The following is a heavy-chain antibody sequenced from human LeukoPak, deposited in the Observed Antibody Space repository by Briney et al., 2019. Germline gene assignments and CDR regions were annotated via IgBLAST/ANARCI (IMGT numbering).Heavy chain of an antibody. Sequence: ASVKVSCKASGYTFTSYGISWVRQAPGRGLEWMGWISAYNGNTNCAQKLQGRVTMTTDTSTSTAYMELRSLRSDDTAVYYCARDDRTHYYDSSGGYWGQGTLVTVSS. D-gene: IGHD3-22*01. J-gene: IGHJ4*02. CDR2: ISAYNGNT. CDR3: ARDDRTHYYDSSGGY. V-gene: IGHV1-18*01. CDR1: GYTFTSYG.